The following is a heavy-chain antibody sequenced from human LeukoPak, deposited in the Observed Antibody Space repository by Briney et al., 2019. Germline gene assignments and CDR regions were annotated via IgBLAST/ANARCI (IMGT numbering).Heavy chain of an antibody. CDR2: ISSSSSYI. CDR1: GFTFSTYS. CDR3: AKDIVGGGDDY. Sequence: EGSLRLSCAASGFTFSTYSMNWVRQAPGKGLEWVSSISSSSSYIYYADSMKGRFTISRDNAKNSLYLQMNSLRVEDTAVYYCAKDIVGGGDDYWGQGTLVIVSS. D-gene: IGHD2-21*02. J-gene: IGHJ4*02. V-gene: IGHV3-21*01.